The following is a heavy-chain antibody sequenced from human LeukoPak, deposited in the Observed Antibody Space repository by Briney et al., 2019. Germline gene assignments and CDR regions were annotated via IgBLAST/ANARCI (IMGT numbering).Heavy chain of an antibody. Sequence: SETLSLTCAVYGGSFSGYYWSWIRQPPGKGLEWIGKINHSGSTNYNPSLKSRVTISVDTSKNQFSLKLSSVTAADTAVYYCARGWFGELLSNWFDPWGQGTLVTVSS. J-gene: IGHJ5*02. D-gene: IGHD3-10*01. CDR3: ARGWFGELLSNWFDP. V-gene: IGHV4-34*01. CDR1: GGSFSGYY. CDR2: INHSGST.